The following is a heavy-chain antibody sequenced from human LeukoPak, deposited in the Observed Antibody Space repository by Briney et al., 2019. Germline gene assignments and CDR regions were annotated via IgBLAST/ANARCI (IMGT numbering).Heavy chain of an antibody. Sequence: SETLSLTCTVSGGSIGSYYWSWIRQPPGKGLEWIGYVYYSGSTNYNPSLKSRVIISLDTSKNQFSLRLSSVTAADTAVYYCARDRSTEFDYWGQGTLVTVSS. CDR2: VYYSGST. D-gene: IGHD2-2*01. CDR1: GGSIGSYY. CDR3: ARDRSTEFDY. V-gene: IGHV4-59*01. J-gene: IGHJ4*02.